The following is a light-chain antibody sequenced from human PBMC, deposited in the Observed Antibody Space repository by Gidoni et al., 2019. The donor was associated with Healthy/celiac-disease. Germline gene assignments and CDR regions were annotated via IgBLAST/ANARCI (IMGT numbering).Light chain of an antibody. Sequence: SSELTQDPSVYVALGQTVRLTCQGDSLRNYFASWYQQKPGQAPLLVMYGENNRPSGITDRFSGSSSGGTASLIIAGAQAEDEGDFYCNCRDSSGYHLVFGGGTRLTVL. CDR1: SLRNYF. CDR3: NCRDSSGYHLV. CDR2: GEN. J-gene: IGLJ2*01. V-gene: IGLV3-19*01.